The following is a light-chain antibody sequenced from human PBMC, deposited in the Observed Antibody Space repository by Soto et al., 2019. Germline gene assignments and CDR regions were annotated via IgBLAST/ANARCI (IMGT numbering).Light chain of an antibody. CDR3: KQYGSSPGT. V-gene: IGKV3-20*01. CDR2: GAS. J-gene: IGKJ1*01. Sequence: EIVLTQSPGTLSLSPGERATLSCRASQSVSSSYLAWYQQKPGQAPRLLIYGASSRATGIPDRFSGSGSGTDFNLTIRRLEPEDFAVYYCKQYGSSPGTLGQGTKVEIK. CDR1: QSVSSSY.